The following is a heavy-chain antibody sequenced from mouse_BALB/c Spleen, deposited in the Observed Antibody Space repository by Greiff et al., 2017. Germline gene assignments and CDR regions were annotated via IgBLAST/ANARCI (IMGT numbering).Heavy chain of an antibody. CDR3: ARWYGNLRFSCYFDY. CDR1: GYTFTSYT. Sequence: VKLQESAAELARPGASVKMSCKASGYTFTSYTMHWVKQRPGQGLEWIGYINPSSGYTEYNQKFKDKTTLTADKSSSTAYMQLSSLTSEDSAVYYCARWYGNLRFSCYFDYWGQGTTLTVSS. J-gene: IGHJ2*01. D-gene: IGHD2-10*02. V-gene: IGHV1-4*02. CDR2: INPSSGYT.